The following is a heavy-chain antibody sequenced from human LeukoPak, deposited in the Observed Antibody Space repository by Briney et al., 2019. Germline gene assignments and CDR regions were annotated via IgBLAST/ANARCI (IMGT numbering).Heavy chain of an antibody. CDR3: ARPLYSSSWYGFDP. V-gene: IGHV1-46*01. CDR1: GYTFTTYY. J-gene: IGHJ5*02. CDR2: INPIGGTT. Sequence: ASVKVSCKASGYTFTTYYIHWVRQAPGQGLEWMGIINPIGGTTDYAQKFQGRVTMTRDTSTSTVYMELSSLRSEDTAVYYCARPLYSSSWYGFDPWGQGTLVTVSS. D-gene: IGHD6-13*01.